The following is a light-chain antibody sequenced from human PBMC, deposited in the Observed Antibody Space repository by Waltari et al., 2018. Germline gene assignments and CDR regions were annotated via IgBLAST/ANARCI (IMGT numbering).Light chain of an antibody. CDR3: QQRSNWQGT. V-gene: IGKV3-11*01. Sequence: EIVLTQSPATLSLSPGERATLSCRASQSVSSYLAWYQQKPGQGPRLLIYDASNRATGSPARFSGSGSGTDFTLTISSLEPEDFAVYYCQQRSNWQGTFGQGTKVEIK. J-gene: IGKJ1*01. CDR1: QSVSSY. CDR2: DAS.